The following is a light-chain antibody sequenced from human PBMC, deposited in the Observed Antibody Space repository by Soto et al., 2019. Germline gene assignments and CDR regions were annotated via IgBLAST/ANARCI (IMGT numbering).Light chain of an antibody. CDR3: SSYVGTNSYV. Sequence: QSALTQPPSASGSPGQSVTISCTGTSSDVGGYNYVSWYQQHPGKAPKLMIYEVSKRPSGAPDRFSGSKSGNTASLTVSGLQAEDEADYYCSSYVGTNSYVFGTGTKVTVL. J-gene: IGLJ1*01. V-gene: IGLV2-8*01. CDR2: EVS. CDR1: SSDVGGYNY.